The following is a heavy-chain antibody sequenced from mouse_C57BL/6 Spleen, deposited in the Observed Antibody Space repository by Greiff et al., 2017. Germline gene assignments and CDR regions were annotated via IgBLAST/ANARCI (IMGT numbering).Heavy chain of an antibody. CDR3: AREGTTPCDY. D-gene: IGHD1-1*01. CDR1: GYAFSSSW. V-gene: IGHV1-82*01. J-gene: IGHJ2*01. CDR2: IYPGDGDT. Sequence: VQLQQSGPELVKPGASVKISCKASGYAFSSSWMNWVKQRPGKGLEWIGRIYPGDGDTNYNGKFKGKATLTADKSSSTAYMQLSSLTSEDSAVYFCAREGTTPCDYWGQGTTLTVSS.